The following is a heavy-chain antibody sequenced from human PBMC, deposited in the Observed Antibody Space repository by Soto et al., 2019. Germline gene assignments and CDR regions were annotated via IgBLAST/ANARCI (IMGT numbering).Heavy chain of an antibody. J-gene: IGHJ3*02. CDR1: GGSINTYY. V-gene: IGHV4-59*01. Sequence: SETLSLTCTVSGGSINTYYWSWIRQPPGKGLEWIGYIYYSGSTNYNPSLKSRVTISVDTSKNQFSLKLSSVTAADTAVYYCARAFFSRDSIAFDICGQGTMVTVSS. D-gene: IGHD3-3*01. CDR3: ARAFFSRDSIAFDI. CDR2: IYYSGST.